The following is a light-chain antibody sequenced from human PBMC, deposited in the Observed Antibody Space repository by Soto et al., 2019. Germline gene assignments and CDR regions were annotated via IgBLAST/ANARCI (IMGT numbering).Light chain of an antibody. CDR2: EGT. V-gene: IGLV2-23*01. J-gene: IGLJ2*01. Sequence: QAASVSGSPGQSITISCTGTSSDVGSYNLVSWYQQHPDKAPKLMIYEGTKRPSGVSNRFSGSKSGNTASLTISGLQAEDEADYYCSSYAGDSTLVFGGGTKLTVL. CDR3: SSYAGDSTLV. CDR1: SSDVGSYNL.